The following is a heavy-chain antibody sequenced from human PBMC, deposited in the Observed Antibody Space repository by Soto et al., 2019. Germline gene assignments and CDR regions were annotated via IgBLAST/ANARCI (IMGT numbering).Heavy chain of an antibody. V-gene: IGHV3-7*01. CDR1: GFSISNFW. J-gene: IGHJ4*02. CDR3: TSSFYYDTSGYD. D-gene: IGHD3-22*01. Sequence: EVQLVESGGGLVQPGGSLRLSCAASGFSISNFWMSWVRQAPGKGLEWVANIKQDGSERYYVDSVKGRFTISRDNAKNPLYLQMNSLRAEDTATYYCTSSFYYDTSGYDWGQGTLVTVSP. CDR2: IKQDGSER.